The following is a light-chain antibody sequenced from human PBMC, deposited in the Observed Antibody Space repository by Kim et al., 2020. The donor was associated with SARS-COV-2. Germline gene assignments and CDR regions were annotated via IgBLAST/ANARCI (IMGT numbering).Light chain of an antibody. CDR3: MELSHSWA. J-gene: IGKJ1*01. CDR1: QTLLIGDGNTY. Sequence: VVLTQSPLSLSVTLGQPASISCRSSQTLLIGDGNTYLSWLQQRPGQSPRRLIYEVSKRDSGVPDRFSGSGAGTDFTLKISRVEAEDVGVYFCMELSHSWAFGQGTKVEIK. V-gene: IGKV2-30*01. CDR2: EVS.